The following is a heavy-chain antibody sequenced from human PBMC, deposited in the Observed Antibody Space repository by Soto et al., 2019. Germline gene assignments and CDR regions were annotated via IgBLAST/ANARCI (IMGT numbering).Heavy chain of an antibody. J-gene: IGHJ4*02. CDR1: GGSISSYY. CDR2: IYSSRIT. V-gene: IGHV4-4*07. Sequence: SETLSLTCTVSGGSISSYYWSWIRQTAGKGLEWIGRIYSSRITNYNPSLKSRVTMSVDTSKNQFSLKLTSVTAAETAVYYFARDRRDGYKRYFEFWGQGNQVTVSS. CDR3: ARDRRDGYKRYFEF. D-gene: IGHD5-12*01.